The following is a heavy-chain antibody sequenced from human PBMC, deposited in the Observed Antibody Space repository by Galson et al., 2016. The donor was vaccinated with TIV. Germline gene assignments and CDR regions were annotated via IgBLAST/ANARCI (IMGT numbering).Heavy chain of an antibody. CDR3: ARDIPCGGSCYFFDD. J-gene: IGHJ4*02. D-gene: IGHD2-15*01. CDR2: ILPVSATT. Sequence: VKVSCKASGDTFRTYTVSWVRQAPGQGLEWMGGILPVSATTNYAQRFQGRVSITTDESTSTVYMELSTLRSEDTAVYFCARDIPCGGSCYFFDDWGQGTLVTVSS. CDR1: GDTFRTYT. V-gene: IGHV1-69*05.